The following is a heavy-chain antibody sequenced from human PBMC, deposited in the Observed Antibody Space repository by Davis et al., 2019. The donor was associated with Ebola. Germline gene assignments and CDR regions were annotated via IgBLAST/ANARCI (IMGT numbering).Heavy chain of an antibody. V-gene: IGHV4-59*01. CDR3: ARGVGIVGERFDP. CDR2: IYYSGST. D-gene: IGHD1-26*01. J-gene: IGHJ5*02. CDR1: GGSISSYY. Sequence: SETLSLTCTVSGGSISSYYWSWIRQPPGKGLEWIGYIYYSGSTNYNPSLKSRVTISVATSKNQFSLKLSSVTAADTAVYYCARGVGIVGERFDPWGQGTQIIVSS.